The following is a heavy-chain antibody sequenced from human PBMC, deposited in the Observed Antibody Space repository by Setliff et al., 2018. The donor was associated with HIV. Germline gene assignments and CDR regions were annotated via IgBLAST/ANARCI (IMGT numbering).Heavy chain of an antibody. CDR1: GFTFTGSA. D-gene: IGHD3-10*01. Sequence: SVKVSCKASGFTFTGSAMQWVRQARGQRLEWIGWIVVGSGNTNYAQKFQERVTITRDMSTSTAYMELSSLRSEDTAVYYCAADLGAVLWFGEFGFDPWGQGTLVTVSS. J-gene: IGHJ5*02. CDR2: IVVGSGNT. CDR3: AADLGAVLWFGEFGFDP. V-gene: IGHV1-58*02.